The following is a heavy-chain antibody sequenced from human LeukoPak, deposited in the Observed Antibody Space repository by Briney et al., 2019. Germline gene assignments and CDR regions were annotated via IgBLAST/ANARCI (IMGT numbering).Heavy chain of an antibody. CDR3: AKDSDFDYGGAFDI. CDR1: GFTFDDYA. V-gene: IGHV3-9*01. Sequence: SLRLSCAASGFTFDDYAMHWVRQAQGKGLEWVSGISWNSGSIGYADSVKGRFTISRDNAKNSLYLQMNSLRAEDTALYYCAKDSDFDYGGAFDIWGQGTMVTVSS. D-gene: IGHD4-23*01. J-gene: IGHJ3*02. CDR2: ISWNSGSI.